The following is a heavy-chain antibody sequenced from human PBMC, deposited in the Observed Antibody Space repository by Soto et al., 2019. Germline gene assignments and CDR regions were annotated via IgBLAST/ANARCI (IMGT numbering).Heavy chain of an antibody. CDR2: ISPMFGAA. CDR1: GGTFNTYA. V-gene: IGHV1-69*01. Sequence: QVQLVQSGAEMKKPGSSVKVSCQSSGGTFNTYAMNWVRPAPGHGPEWMGDISPMFGAANYAPKFQGRVTITAEESTGTSYMQLSSLTSEDTALYFCAREVQVHTPAFVYWGQGTLVTVSS. J-gene: IGHJ4*02. D-gene: IGHD3-10*01. CDR3: AREVQVHTPAFVY.